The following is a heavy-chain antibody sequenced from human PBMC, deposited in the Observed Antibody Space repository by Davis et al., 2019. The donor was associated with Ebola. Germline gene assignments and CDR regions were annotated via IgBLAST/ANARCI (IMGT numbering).Heavy chain of an antibody. CDR1: RYTLTSYG. CDR3: ARDYYGSGSYYPPGY. Sequence: SVNVTRKSTRYTLTSYGISWVRQAPGQGLEWMGWISAYNGDTNYAQRLQGRVTVTTDTSTSTACMELRSLRSEDTAVYYCARDYYGSGSYYPPGYWGQGTLVTVSS. CDR2: ISAYNGDT. D-gene: IGHD3-10*01. J-gene: IGHJ4*02. V-gene: IGHV1-18*04.